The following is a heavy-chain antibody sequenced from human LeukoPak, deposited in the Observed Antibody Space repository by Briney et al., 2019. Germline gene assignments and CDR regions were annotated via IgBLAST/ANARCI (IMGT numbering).Heavy chain of an antibody. CDR3: ARDSVLYYYGSGSYPPFDY. J-gene: IGHJ4*02. Sequence: GSSVKVSCKASGGTFSSYAISWVRQAPGQGREWMGRIIPILGIANYAQKFQGRVTITADKSTSTAYMELSSLRSEDTAVYYCARDSVLYYYGSGSYPPFDYWGQGTLVTVSS. D-gene: IGHD3-10*01. V-gene: IGHV1-69*04. CDR2: IIPILGIA. CDR1: GGTFSSYA.